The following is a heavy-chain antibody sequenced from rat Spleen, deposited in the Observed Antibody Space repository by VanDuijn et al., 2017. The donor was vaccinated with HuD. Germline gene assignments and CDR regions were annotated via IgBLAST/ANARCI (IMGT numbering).Heavy chain of an antibody. J-gene: IGHJ1*01. D-gene: IGHD1-2*01. CDR3: ARPAYYYSSYGNYWYFDF. CDR2: ITNTGGST. Sequence: EVQLVESDGGLVQPGRSLKLSCAASGFTFSDYYMAWVRQAPTKGLEWVASITNTGGSTYYPDSVKGRFTISRDNAKSTLYLQMDSLRSEDTATYYCARPAYYYSSYGNYWYFDFWGPGTMVTVSS. V-gene: IGHV5-25*01. CDR1: GFTFSDYY.